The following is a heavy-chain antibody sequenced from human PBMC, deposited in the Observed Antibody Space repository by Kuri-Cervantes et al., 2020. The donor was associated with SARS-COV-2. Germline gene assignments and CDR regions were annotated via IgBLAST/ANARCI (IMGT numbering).Heavy chain of an antibody. CDR1: GGSISSGGYY. CDR2: IYYSGST. CDR3: ARGPTPRSRNYYGMDV. Sequence: LRLSCTVSGGSISSGGYYWSWIRQHPGKGLEWIGYIYYSGSTYYNPSLKSRVTISVDTSKNQFSLKLSSVTAADTAVYYCARGPTPRSRNYYGMDVWGQGNTVNVSS. V-gene: IGHV4-31*03. J-gene: IGHJ6*02.